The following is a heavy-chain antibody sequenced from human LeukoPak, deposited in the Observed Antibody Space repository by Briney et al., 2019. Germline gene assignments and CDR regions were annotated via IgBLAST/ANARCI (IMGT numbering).Heavy chain of an antibody. V-gene: IGHV3-20*01. CDR3: ARDIETTVTTGYDY. Sequence: GPLRLSCAASGFTFDDYGMSWVRQAPGKGLEWVSGINWNGGSTGYADSVKGRFTISRDNAKNSLYLQMNSLRAEDTALYHCARDIETTVTTGYDYWGQGTLVTVSS. CDR2: INWNGGST. D-gene: IGHD4-17*01. J-gene: IGHJ4*02. CDR1: GFTFDDYG.